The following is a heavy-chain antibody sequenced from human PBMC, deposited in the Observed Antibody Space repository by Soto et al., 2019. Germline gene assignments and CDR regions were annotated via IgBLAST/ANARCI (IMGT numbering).Heavy chain of an antibody. D-gene: IGHD3-10*01. CDR3: AKDTRVRGVNYYYGMDV. CDR1: GFTFDDYA. J-gene: IGHJ6*02. CDR2: ISWNSGSI. V-gene: IGHV3-9*01. Sequence: GGSLRLSCAASGFTFDDYAMHWVRQAPGKGLEWVSGISWNSGSIGYADSVKGRFTISRDNAKNSLYLQMNSLRAEDTALYYCAKDTRVRGVNYYYGMDVWGQGTTVTVSS.